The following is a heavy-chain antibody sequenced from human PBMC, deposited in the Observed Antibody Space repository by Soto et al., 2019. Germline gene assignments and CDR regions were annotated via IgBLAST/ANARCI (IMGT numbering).Heavy chain of an antibody. CDR2: ISYSGSP. CDR1: GGSINSYY. J-gene: IGHJ4*02. D-gene: IGHD3-9*01. V-gene: IGHV4-59*01. Sequence: QVQLQESGPGLVKPSETLSLTCAVSGGSINSYYWSWIRQPPGKGLEWIGYISYSGSPNYNPTLKSRVTISVDISKRQFSLQVSSVTAADPAVYYCARATGYYNEQYFDYWGQGTLVTVSS. CDR3: ARATGYYNEQYFDY.